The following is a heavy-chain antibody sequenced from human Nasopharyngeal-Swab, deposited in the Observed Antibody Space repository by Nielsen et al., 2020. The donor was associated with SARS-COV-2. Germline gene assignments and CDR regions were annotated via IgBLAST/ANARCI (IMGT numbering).Heavy chain of an antibody. CDR1: GGSLSSGGYS. J-gene: IGHJ4*02. CDR2: IYHSGST. Sequence: SETLSLTCAVSGGSLSSGGYSWSWIRQPPGKGLEWIGYIYHSGSTYYNPSPKSRVTTSVDRSKNQFSLKLSSVTAADTAVYYCARVGAAAVEAFDYWGQGTLVTVSS. CDR3: ARVGAAAVEAFDY. D-gene: IGHD6-13*01. V-gene: IGHV4-30-2*01.